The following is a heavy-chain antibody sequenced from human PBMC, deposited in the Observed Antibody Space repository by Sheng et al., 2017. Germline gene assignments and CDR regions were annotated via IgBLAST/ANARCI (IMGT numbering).Heavy chain of an antibody. CDR1: GFTVSSDY. V-gene: IGHV3-53*01. J-gene: IGHJ4*02. CDR2: IYSGCST. Sequence: EVQLVESGGGLIQPGGSLRLSCAASGFTVSSDYMSWVRQAPGKGLQWVSIIYSGCSTYYADSVKGRFTISRDNYNNTLYLQMNNLRAEDAAVYYCARSPGASGCCYFDYWGQGTLVTVSS. D-gene: IGHD6-19*01. CDR3: ARSPGASGCCYFDY.